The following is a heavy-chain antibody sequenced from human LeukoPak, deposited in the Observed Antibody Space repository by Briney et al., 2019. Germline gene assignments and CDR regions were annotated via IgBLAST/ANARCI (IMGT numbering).Heavy chain of an antibody. J-gene: IGHJ5*02. CDR1: GGSFSGYY. CDR3: ARRRSYSGWFDP. Sequence: SETLSLTCAVYGGSFSGYYWSWIRQSPGKGLEWIGEINHSGSTNYNPSLKSRVTISVDTSKNQFSLKLSSVTAADTAVYYCARRRSYSGWFDPWGQGTLVTVSS. V-gene: IGHV4-34*01. D-gene: IGHD1-26*01. CDR2: INHSGST.